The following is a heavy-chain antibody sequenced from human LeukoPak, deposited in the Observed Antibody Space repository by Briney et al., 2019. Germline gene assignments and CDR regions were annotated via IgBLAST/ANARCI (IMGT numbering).Heavy chain of an antibody. D-gene: IGHD3-22*01. CDR1: GGSFSGYY. V-gene: IGHV4-34*01. J-gene: IGHJ4*02. CDR3: ARGPYDSSRD. CDR2: INHSGNT. Sequence: SETLSLTCAVYGGSFSGYYWSWIRQPPGKGLEWIGEINHSGNTNYNPSLNSRVTISVDTSKNQFSLKLSSVTAADTAVYYCARGPYDSSRDWGQGTLVTVSS.